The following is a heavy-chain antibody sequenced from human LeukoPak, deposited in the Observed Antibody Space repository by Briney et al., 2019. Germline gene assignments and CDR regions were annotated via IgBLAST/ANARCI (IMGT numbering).Heavy chain of an antibody. CDR1: GYSFSTYG. CDR2: ISAYNGNT. Sequence: ASVKVSCKTSGYSFSTYGISWVRQAPGQGLEWMGWISAYNGNTNYAQKFQGRVTMTRNTSISTAYMELSSLRSEDTAVYYCARGYYDFWSGYYNGGYFDYWGQGTLVTVSS. J-gene: IGHJ4*02. CDR3: ARGYYDFWSGYYNGGYFDY. D-gene: IGHD3-3*01. V-gene: IGHV1-18*01.